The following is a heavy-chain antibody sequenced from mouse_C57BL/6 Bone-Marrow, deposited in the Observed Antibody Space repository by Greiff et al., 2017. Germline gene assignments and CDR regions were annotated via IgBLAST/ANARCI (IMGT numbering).Heavy chain of an antibody. V-gene: IGHV1-85*01. CDR2: IYPRDGST. CDR3: ARLEFDGSSGDWYFDV. J-gene: IGHJ1*03. CDR1: GYTFTRYD. D-gene: IGHD1-1*01. Sequence: VMLVESGPELVKPGASVKLSCKASGYTFTRYDINWVKQRPGQGLEWIGWIYPRDGSTKYNEKFQGKATLTVDTSSSTAYMELHSLTSEDSAVYFCARLEFDGSSGDWYFDVWGTGTTVTVSS.